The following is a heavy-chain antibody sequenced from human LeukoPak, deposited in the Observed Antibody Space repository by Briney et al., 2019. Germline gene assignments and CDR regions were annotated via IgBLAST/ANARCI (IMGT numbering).Heavy chain of an antibody. CDR2: ISSSGSYI. CDR1: RFTFSSYS. V-gene: IGHV3-21*01. D-gene: IGHD3-10*01. J-gene: IGHJ5*02. Sequence: TGGSLRLSCAASRFTFSSYSMNWVRQAPGKGLDWVSSISSSGSYIYYADSVKGRFTISRDNAKNSLYLQMNSLRAEDTAVYYCARHFGGSSPFNWFDPWGQGTLVTVSS. CDR3: ARHFGGSSPFNWFDP.